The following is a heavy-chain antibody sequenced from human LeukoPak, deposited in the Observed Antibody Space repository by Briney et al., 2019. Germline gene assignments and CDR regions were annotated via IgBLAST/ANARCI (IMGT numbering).Heavy chain of an antibody. CDR2: IYYSGST. Sequence: SETLSLTSTVSGGSISSYYWSWIRQPPGKGLEWIGYIYYSGSTNYNPSLKSRVTISVDTSKNQFSLKLSSVTAADTAVYYCASLRFLEWSDWYFDLWGRGTLVTVSS. CDR3: ASLRFLEWSDWYFDL. V-gene: IGHV4-59*01. J-gene: IGHJ2*01. D-gene: IGHD3-3*01. CDR1: GGSISSYY.